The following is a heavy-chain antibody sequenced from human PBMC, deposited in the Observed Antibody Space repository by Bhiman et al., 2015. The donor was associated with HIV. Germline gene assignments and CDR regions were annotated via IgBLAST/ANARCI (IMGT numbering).Heavy chain of an antibody. J-gene: IGHJ4*02. D-gene: IGHD6-6*01. CDR2: ISWNSGSI. Sequence: EVQLVESGGGLVQPGRSLRLSCAASGFTFDDYAMHWVRQAPGKGLEWVSGISWNSGSIGYADSVKGRFTISRDNAKNSLYLQMNSLRAEDTALYYCARGISYSTSVYFDYWGQGTLVTVSS. CDR1: GFTFDDYA. CDR3: ARGISYSTSVYFDY. V-gene: IGHV3-9*01.